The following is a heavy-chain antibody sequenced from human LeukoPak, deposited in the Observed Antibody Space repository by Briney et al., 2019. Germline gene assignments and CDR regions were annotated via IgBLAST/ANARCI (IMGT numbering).Heavy chain of an antibody. CDR3: ALNSPGIAAAVLDY. Sequence: GSSVKVSCKASGGTFSSYAISWVRQAPGQGLEWMGGIIPIFGTANYAQKFQGRVTITADESTSTAYMELSSLRSEDTAVYYCALNSPGIAAAVLDYWGQGALVTVSS. D-gene: IGHD6-13*01. CDR1: GGTFSSYA. J-gene: IGHJ4*02. CDR2: IIPIFGTA. V-gene: IGHV1-69*01.